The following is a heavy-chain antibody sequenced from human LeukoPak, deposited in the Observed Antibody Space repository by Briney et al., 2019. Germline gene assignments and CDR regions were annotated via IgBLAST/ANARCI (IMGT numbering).Heavy chain of an antibody. Sequence: SETLSLTCTVSGGSISSSSYYWGWIRQPPGKGLEWIGNIYYSGSTYYNPSLKSRVTISVDTSKNQFSLKLSSMTAADTAVYYCAAEVGDYVDYWGQGTLVTVSS. CDR2: IYYSGST. J-gene: IGHJ4*02. CDR3: AAEVGDYVDY. CDR1: GGSISSSSYY. V-gene: IGHV4-39*07. D-gene: IGHD1-26*01.